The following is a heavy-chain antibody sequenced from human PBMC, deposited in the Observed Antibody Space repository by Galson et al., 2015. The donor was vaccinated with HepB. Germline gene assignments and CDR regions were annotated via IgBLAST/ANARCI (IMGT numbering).Heavy chain of an antibody. D-gene: IGHD6-6*01. CDR3: ARDGGIAARRPKYYYYYYGMDV. V-gene: IGHV1-46*02. Sequence: SVKDSCKASGYTFNSHWMHWVRQAPGQGLEWMGIINPSGGSTSYAQKFQGRVTMIRDTSTGTVYMELSSLRSEDTAVYYCARDGGIAARRPKYYYYYYGMDVWGQGTTVTVSS. CDR1: GYTFNSHW. CDR2: INPSGGST. J-gene: IGHJ6*02.